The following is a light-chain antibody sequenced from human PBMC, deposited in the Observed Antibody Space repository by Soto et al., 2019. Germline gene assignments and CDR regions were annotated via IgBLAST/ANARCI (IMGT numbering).Light chain of an antibody. CDR1: SSNIGAGYD. J-gene: IGLJ2*01. CDR2: DNN. V-gene: IGLV1-40*01. Sequence: QSVLTQPHSVAGAPGQRVTISCTGSSSNIGAGYDVYWYQQLPGTAPKLLIYDNNNRPSGVPDRFSGSKSGTSASLAITGLQAEDDAYYYCQSYDRSLSVVFGGGTKLTVL. CDR3: QSYDRSLSVV.